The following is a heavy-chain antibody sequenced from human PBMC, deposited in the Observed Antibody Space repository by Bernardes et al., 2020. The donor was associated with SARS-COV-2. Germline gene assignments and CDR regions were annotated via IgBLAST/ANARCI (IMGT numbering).Heavy chain of an antibody. D-gene: IGHD3-3*01. CDR3: ARDLGANQAYYDFWSGYNYYYYYMDV. CDR1: GFTFSSYW. V-gene: IGHV3-7*05. J-gene: IGHJ6*03. CDR2: IKQDGSEK. Sequence: GGSLRLSCAASGFTFSSYWMSWVCQAPGKGLEWVANIKQDGSEKYYVDSVKGRFTISRDNAKNSLYLQMNSLRAEDTAVYYCARDLGANQAYYDFWSGYNYYYYYMDVWGKGTTVTVSS.